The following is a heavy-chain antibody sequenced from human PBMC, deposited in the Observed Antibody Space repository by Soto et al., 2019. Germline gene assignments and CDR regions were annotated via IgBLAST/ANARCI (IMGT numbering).Heavy chain of an antibody. Sequence: EVHLVESGGGLVQPVMSLRLSCEASGFIFVDYAMHWVRQAPGKGLEWVSVISWNSGRIVYVDSVKVRFTTFRDNDKNSLYLQMNILRAEDTALYYCANVVVADTQPQYYYFGMDVWGQGTKIPVS. CDR1: GFIFVDYA. J-gene: IGHJ6*02. CDR2: ISWNSGRI. CDR3: ANVVVADTQPQYYYFGMDV. D-gene: IGHD2-15*01. V-gene: IGHV3-9*01.